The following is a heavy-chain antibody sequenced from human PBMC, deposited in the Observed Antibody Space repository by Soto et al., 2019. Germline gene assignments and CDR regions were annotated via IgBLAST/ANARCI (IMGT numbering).Heavy chain of an antibody. CDR2: IFHRGST. J-gene: IGHJ6*02. Sequence: TSETLSLTCAVYGSSISSNNRWSWVRHPPGKGMEWIGEIFHRGSTNYNPSLKTRVSISVDTSNYQFSLKFSFVTAADTALFYFAMYSNYAFVKTRIEDYGMDVWGQGTTVS. CDR1: GSSISSNNR. V-gene: IGHV4-4*02. D-gene: IGHD4-4*01. CDR3: AMYSNYAFVKTRIEDYGMDV.